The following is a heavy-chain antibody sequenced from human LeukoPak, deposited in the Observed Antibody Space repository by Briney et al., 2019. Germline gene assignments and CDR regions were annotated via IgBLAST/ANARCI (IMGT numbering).Heavy chain of an antibody. CDR3: AKASMVATYLDY. Sequence: GSLRLSCAASGFTFSSYAMSWVRQAPGKGLEWVSAISGSGGSTYYADSVKGRFTISRDNSKNTLYLQMNSLRAEDTAVYYCAKASMVATYLDYWGQGTLVTVSS. V-gene: IGHV3-23*01. CDR2: ISGSGGST. J-gene: IGHJ4*02. D-gene: IGHD5-12*01. CDR1: GFTFSSYA.